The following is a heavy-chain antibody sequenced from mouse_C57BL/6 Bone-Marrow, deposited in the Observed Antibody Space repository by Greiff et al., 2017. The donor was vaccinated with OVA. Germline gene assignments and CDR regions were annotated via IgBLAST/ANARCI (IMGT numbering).Heavy chain of an antibody. CDR3: ASTVITTVVGDWYFDV. CDR1: GYTFTSYG. Sequence: VQLQQSGAELARPGASVKLSCKASGYTFTSYGISWVKQRTGQGLEWIGEIYPRSGNTYYNEEFKGKATLTADKSSSTAYMELRSLTSEDSAGYFSASTVITTVVGDWYFDVWGTGTTVTVSS. V-gene: IGHV1-81*01. J-gene: IGHJ1*03. CDR2: IYPRSGNT. D-gene: IGHD1-1*01.